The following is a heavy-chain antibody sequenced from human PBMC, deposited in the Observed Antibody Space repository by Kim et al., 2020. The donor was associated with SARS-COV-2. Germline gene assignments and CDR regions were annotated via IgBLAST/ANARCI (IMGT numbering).Heavy chain of an antibody. D-gene: IGHD6-13*01. CDR3: ANPRQPDY. Sequence: GDITAYAGSVKGRFTISRDNSKNTLYLQMSSLRAEDTAIYYCANPRQPDYWGQGTLVTVSS. V-gene: IGHV3-23*01. CDR2: GDIT. J-gene: IGHJ4*02.